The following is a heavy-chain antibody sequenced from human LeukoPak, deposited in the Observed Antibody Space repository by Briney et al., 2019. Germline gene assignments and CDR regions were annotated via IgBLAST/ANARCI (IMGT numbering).Heavy chain of an antibody. V-gene: IGHV1-2*02. CDR1: GYTFTGYY. D-gene: IGHD3-10*01. CDR3: ARAHSVTMVRGVRNDAFDI. J-gene: IGHJ3*02. CDR2: INPNSGGT. Sequence: ASVKVSCKASGYTFTGYYMHWVRQAPGQGLEWMGWINPNSGGTNYAQKFQGRVTMTRATSISTAYMELSRLRSDDAAVYYCARAHSVTMVRGVRNDAFDIWGQGTMVTVSS.